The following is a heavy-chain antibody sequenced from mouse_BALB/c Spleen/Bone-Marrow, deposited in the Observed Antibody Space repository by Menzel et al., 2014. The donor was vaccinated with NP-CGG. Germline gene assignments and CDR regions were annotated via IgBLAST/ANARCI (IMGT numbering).Heavy chain of an antibody. CDR3: ARIYYYGRDY. CDR2: INPSTGYT. J-gene: IGHJ2*01. D-gene: IGHD1-1*01. V-gene: IGHV1-7*01. Sequence: VMLVESGAELAKPGASVKMSCKASGYTFTNYWMHWVKQRPGQGLEWIGYINPSTGYTEYNQKFKDKATLTADKSSSTAYMQLSSLTSEDSAVYYCARIYYYGRDYWGQGTTLTVSS. CDR1: GYTFTNYW.